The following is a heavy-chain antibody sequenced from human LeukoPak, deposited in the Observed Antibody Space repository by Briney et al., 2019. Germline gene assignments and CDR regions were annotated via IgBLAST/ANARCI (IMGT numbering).Heavy chain of an antibody. Sequence: PSETLSLTCTVSGGSISGSSYYWGWIRQPPGKGLEWIGSTYYSGSTYYNPSLKSRVTISVDTSKNQFSLRLSSVTAAETAVYYCTRRGYSSGWYYFHYWGQGTLVTVSS. CDR1: GGSISGSSYY. V-gene: IGHV4-39*01. CDR3: TRRGYSSGWYYFHY. CDR2: TYYSGST. D-gene: IGHD6-19*01. J-gene: IGHJ4*02.